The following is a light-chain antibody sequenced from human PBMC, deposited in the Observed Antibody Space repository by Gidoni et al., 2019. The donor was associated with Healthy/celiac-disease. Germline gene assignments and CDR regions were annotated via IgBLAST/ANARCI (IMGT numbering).Light chain of an antibody. CDR3: QQYYSYPLT. V-gene: IGKV1-8*01. J-gene: IGKJ4*01. CDR1: QGISSY. Sequence: ASRMPQYPSSFSASTGDRVTITCRASQGISSYLAWYQQKPGKAPKLLIYAASTLQSGVPSRFSGSGSGTDFTLTISCLQSEDFATYCCQQYYSYPLTFGGGTKVEIK. CDR2: AAS.